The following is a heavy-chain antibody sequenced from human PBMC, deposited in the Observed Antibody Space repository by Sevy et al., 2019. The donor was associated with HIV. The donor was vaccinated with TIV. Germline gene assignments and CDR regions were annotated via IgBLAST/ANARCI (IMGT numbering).Heavy chain of an antibody. CDR1: GFTFSSYS. J-gene: IGHJ6*02. D-gene: IGHD6-19*01. CDR2: ISSSSSYI. V-gene: IGHV3-21*01. Sequence: GGSLRLSCAASGFTFSSYSTNWVRQAPGKGLEWVSSISSSSSYIYYAHSVKGRFTISRDNAKNSLYLQMNSLRAEDTAVYYCARAYTSFSSGWYKDYYGMDVWGQGTTVTVSS. CDR3: ARAYTSFSSGWYKDYYGMDV.